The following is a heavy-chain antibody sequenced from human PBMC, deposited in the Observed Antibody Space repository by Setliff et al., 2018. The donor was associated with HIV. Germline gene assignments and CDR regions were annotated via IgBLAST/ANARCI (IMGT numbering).Heavy chain of an antibody. CDR3: ARVPTWGSVDY. D-gene: IGHD3-16*01. CDR1: GFSFSNYA. V-gene: IGHV3-23*01. CDR2: ISASGGST. Sequence: PGGSLRLSCAASGFSFSNYAMSWVRQAPGKGLEWVSAISASGGSTYYADSLKGRFTISRDNSKNTLYLQMNSLRAEDTALYYCARVPTWGSVDYWGQGTLVTVSS. J-gene: IGHJ4*02.